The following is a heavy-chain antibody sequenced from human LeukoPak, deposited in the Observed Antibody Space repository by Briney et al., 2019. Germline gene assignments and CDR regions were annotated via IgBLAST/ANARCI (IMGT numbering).Heavy chain of an antibody. J-gene: IGHJ4*02. D-gene: IGHD2-21*02. V-gene: IGHV1-69*04. CDR2: IIPILGIA. CDR3: AKRDRPCSGDCSAPYYFDY. CDR1: GGTFSSYA. Sequence: ASVKVSCKASGGTFSSYAISWVRQAPGQGLEWMGRIIPILGIANYAQKFQGRVTITADKSTSTAYMELSSLRSEDTAVYYCAKRDRPCSGDCSAPYYFDYWGQGTLVTVSS.